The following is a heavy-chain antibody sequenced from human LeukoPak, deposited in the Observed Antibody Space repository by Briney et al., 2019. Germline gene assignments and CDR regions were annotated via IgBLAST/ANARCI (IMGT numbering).Heavy chain of an antibody. CDR1: GASISSTTYY. CDR3: ARHKYSSGWPPEGAFDI. CDR2: IYYSGST. J-gene: IGHJ3*02. V-gene: IGHV4-39*01. Sequence: SETLSLTCTVSGASISSTTYYWGWIRQPPRKGLEWIASIYYSGSTYYNPSLKSRVTISVDTSKNQFSLRLSSVTAADTAVYYCARHKYSSGWPPEGAFDIWGQGTMVTVSS. D-gene: IGHD6-19*01.